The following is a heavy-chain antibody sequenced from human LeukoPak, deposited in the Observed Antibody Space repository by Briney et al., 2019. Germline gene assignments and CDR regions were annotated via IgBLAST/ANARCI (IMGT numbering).Heavy chain of an antibody. CDR1: GASISSTTYY. CDR3: ARHKYSSGWPPEGAFDI. CDR2: IYYSGST. J-gene: IGHJ3*02. V-gene: IGHV4-39*01. Sequence: SETLSLTCTVSGASISSTTYYWGWIRQPPRKGLEWIASIYYSGSTYYNPSLKSRVTISVDTSKNQFSLRLSSVTAADTAVYYCARHKYSSGWPPEGAFDIWGQGTMVTVSS. D-gene: IGHD6-19*01.